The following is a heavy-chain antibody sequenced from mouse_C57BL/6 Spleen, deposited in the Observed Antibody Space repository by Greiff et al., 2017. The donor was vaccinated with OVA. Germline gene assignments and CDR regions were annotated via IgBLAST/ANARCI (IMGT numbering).Heavy chain of an antibody. CDR3: SSNDYDGVYYAMDY. V-gene: IGHV1-85*01. CDR2: IYPRDGST. D-gene: IGHD2-4*01. J-gene: IGHJ4*01. CDR1: GYTFTSYD. Sequence: QVQLQQSGPELVKPGASVKLSCKASGYTFTSYDINWVKQRPGQGLEWIGWIYPRDGSTKYNEKFKGKAPLTVDPSSSTAYMELHILTSEDSAVYFCSSNDYDGVYYAMDYWGQGTSVTVSS.